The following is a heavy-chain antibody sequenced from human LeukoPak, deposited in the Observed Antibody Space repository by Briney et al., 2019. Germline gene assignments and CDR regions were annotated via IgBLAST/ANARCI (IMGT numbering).Heavy chain of an antibody. J-gene: IGHJ6*02. Sequence: SETLSLTCAVYGGSFSGYYWSWIRQPPGKGLEWIGEINHSGSTNYNPSLKSRVTISVDTSKNQFSLKLSSVTAADTAVYYCAGSSWIHYYYYGMDVWGPGTTVTVSS. V-gene: IGHV4-34*01. D-gene: IGHD6-13*01. CDR3: AGSSWIHYYYYGMDV. CDR2: INHSGST. CDR1: GGSFSGYY.